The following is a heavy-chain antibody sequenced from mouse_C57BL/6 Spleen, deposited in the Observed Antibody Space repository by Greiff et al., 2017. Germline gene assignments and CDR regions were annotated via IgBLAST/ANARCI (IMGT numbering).Heavy chain of an antibody. J-gene: IGHJ2*01. CDR1: GFNIKDYY. CDR3: AREGNGNLDY. CDR2: IDPEDGAT. V-gene: IGHV14-2*01. Sequence: VQLQQSGAELVKPGASVKLSCTASGFNIKDYYMHWVKQRTEQGLEWIGRIDPEDGATKSAPKFQGKATITADTSSNTAYLPLSSLTSEDTAVYYWAREGNGNLDYGGQGTTLTVSS. D-gene: IGHD2-1*01.